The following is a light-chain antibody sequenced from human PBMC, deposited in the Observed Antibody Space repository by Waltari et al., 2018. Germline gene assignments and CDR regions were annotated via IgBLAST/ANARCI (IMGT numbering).Light chain of an antibody. Sequence: QSVLTQPPSVSAAPGQKVTIPFSGSRSNIGTSFVSLYQQLPGTAPKLLFSENYKRLSGPPDRCSGSRSGTSATLDITGLQTGDEADYYCATWDDSLTAVVFGGGTKVTVL. CDR1: RSNIGTSF. CDR2: ENY. V-gene: IGLV1-51*02. CDR3: ATWDDSLTAVV. J-gene: IGLJ2*01.